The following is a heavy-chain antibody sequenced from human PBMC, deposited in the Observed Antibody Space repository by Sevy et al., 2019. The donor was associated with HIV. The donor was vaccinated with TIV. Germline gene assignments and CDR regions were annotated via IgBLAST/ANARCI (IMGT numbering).Heavy chain of an antibody. CDR3: AKEYSSGYS. D-gene: IGHD3-22*01. Sequence: GGSLRLSCAASGFTFSSYAMHWVRQAPGKGLEWVAVISYDGSNKYYADSVKGRFTISRDNSKNTLYLQMNSLRAEDTAVYYCAKEYSSGYSWGQGTLVTVSS. CDR2: ISYDGSNK. V-gene: IGHV3-30*04. CDR1: GFTFSSYA. J-gene: IGHJ5*02.